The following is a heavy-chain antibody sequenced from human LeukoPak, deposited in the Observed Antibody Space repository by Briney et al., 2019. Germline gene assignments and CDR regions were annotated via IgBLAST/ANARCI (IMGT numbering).Heavy chain of an antibody. J-gene: IGHJ4*02. D-gene: IGHD2-15*01. Sequence: GGSLRLSCAAXGFTFSSYGMHWVRQAPGKGLEWVAFIRYDGSNKYYADSVKGRFTISRDNSKNTLYLQMNSLRAEDTAVYYCAKEGVGYCSGGSCYYFDYWGQGTLVTVSS. CDR2: IRYDGSNK. CDR3: AKEGVGYCSGGSCYYFDY. CDR1: GFTFSSYG. V-gene: IGHV3-30*02.